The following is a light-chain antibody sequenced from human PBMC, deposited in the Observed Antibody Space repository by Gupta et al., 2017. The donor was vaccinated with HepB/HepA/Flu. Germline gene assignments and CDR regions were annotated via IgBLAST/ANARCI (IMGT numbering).Light chain of an antibody. CDR1: QIISTY. CDR3: QQCHSTPHT. Sequence: DIQMTQSPSSLSASVGDRVTITCRASQIISTYLNWYQQKPGKAPNLLIYAASTLQSGVPSRFSGSGSGTDFTLTISRLQPEDFATYYCQQCHSTPHTFGRGTKVEI. J-gene: IGKJ4*01. V-gene: IGKV1-39*01. CDR2: AAS.